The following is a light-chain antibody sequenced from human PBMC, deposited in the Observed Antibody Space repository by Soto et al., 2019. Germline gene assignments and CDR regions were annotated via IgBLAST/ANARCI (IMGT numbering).Light chain of an antibody. Sequence: EIVLTQSPGTLSLSPGERATLSCRASQTVSSSYLAWYQQKPGQAPRLLIYGASTRATGIPGRFSGSASGTDFTLTLSRLEPEDFAVYYCQQYGPSPMYTFGQGTNLEIK. CDR3: QQYGPSPMYT. V-gene: IGKV3-20*01. CDR1: QTVSSSY. J-gene: IGKJ2*01. CDR2: GAS.